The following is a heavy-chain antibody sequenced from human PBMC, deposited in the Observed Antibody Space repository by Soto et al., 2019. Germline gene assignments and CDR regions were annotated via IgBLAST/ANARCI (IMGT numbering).Heavy chain of an antibody. V-gene: IGHV3-23*01. CDR3: AKDLYDSSGYYPWVGPFDY. CDR1: GFPFSNYA. D-gene: IGHD3-22*01. J-gene: IGHJ4*02. Sequence: PGGSLRLSCVASGFPFSNYAMTWVRQAPGKGLEWVSALSGSGISTYYADSVMGRFTISRDNSKNTLYLQMNSLRAEDTAVYYCAKDLYDSSGYYPWVGPFDYWGQGTLVTVSS. CDR2: LSGSGIST.